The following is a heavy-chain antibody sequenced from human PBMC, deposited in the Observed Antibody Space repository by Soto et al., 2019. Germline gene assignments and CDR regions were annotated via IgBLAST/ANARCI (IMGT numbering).Heavy chain of an antibody. V-gene: IGHV1-24*01. CDR1: GYTLSEVA. CDR3: TIAAYCSGATCYSGYNWFHP. D-gene: IGHD2-2*01. Sequence: ASVKVSCKVSGYTLSEVAIHWVRQTPGEGLEWIGGFDPENDETSYAQNFQGRVTLTEDTSTDTVYLELSGLRSEDTAIYYCTIAAYCSGATCYSGYNWFHPWGQGSLVTVSS. CDR2: FDPENDET. J-gene: IGHJ5*02.